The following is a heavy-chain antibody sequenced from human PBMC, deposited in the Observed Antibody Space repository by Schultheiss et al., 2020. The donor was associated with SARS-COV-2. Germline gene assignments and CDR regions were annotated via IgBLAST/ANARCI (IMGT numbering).Heavy chain of an antibody. CDR2: IYYSGST. CDR1: GGSITTYY. CDR3: ARAKRAAGKGGWFDP. D-gene: IGHD6-13*01. Sequence: SQTLSLTCTVSGGSITTYYWNWIRQPPGKGLEWIGYIYYSGSTYYNPSLKSRVTISVDTSKNQFSLKLSSVTAADTAVYYCARAKRAAGKGGWFDPWGQGTLVTVSS. J-gene: IGHJ5*02. V-gene: IGHV4-30-4*08.